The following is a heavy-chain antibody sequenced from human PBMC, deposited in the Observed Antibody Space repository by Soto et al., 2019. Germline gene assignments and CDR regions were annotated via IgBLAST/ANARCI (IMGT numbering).Heavy chain of an antibody. CDR3: AKDGAYYYGSGSYYGVDY. D-gene: IGHD3-10*01. CDR1: GFTFSSYA. V-gene: IGHV3-64*01. Sequence: EVQLVESGGGLVQPGGSLRLSCAASGFTFSSYAMHWVRQAPGKGLEYVSAISPDGRNTYYANSVKGRFTISRDNSKDTMYLQMVCLRAEDMAVYYCAKDGAYYYGSGSYYGVDYWGQGTLVTVSS. J-gene: IGHJ4*02. CDR2: ISPDGRNT.